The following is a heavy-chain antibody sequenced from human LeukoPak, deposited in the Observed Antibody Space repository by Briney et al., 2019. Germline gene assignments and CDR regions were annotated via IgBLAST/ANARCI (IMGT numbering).Heavy chain of an antibody. J-gene: IGHJ4*02. CDR2: IKQDGSEK. D-gene: IGHD6-13*01. V-gene: IGHV3-7*01. Sequence: GGSLRLSCAASGFTFSNYWMSWVRQAPGKGLEWVANIKQDGSEKYYVDSVKGRLTISRDNAKNSLYLQMNRLRAEDTAVYYCARVGIYSSSWYHDYWGQGTLVTVSS. CDR1: GFTFSNYW. CDR3: ARVGIYSSSWYHDY.